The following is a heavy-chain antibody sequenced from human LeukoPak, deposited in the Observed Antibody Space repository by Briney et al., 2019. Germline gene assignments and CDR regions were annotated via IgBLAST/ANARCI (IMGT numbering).Heavy chain of an antibody. J-gene: IGHJ4*02. CDR2: IKTDGSYT. D-gene: IGHD4-17*01. CDR1: GFTFSRYW. CDR3: AKSYGDYLGYFDS. V-gene: IGHV3-74*01. Sequence: GGSLRLSCAASGFTFSRYWMHWVRQAPGKGLVWVSRIKTDGSYTSYADSVKGRFTISRDNAKSTLFLQMNGLRGEDTAVYYCAKSYGDYLGYFDSWGQGTLVTVSS.